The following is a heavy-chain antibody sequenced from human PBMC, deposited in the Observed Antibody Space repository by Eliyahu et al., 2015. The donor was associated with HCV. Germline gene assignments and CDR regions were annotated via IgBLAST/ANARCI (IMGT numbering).Heavy chain of an antibody. V-gene: IGHV3-23*01. J-gene: IGHJ4*02. CDR1: GFTFSSYA. CDR2: ISGSGGST. CDR3: AKTTSSCFDY. Sequence: EVQLLESGGGLVQPXXSXXLSXAAXGFTFSSYAMSWVRQAPGKGLEWVSAISGSGGSTYYADSVKGRFTISRDNSKNTLYLQMNSLRAEDTAVYYCAKTTSSCFDYWGQGTLVTVSS. D-gene: IGHD6-13*01.